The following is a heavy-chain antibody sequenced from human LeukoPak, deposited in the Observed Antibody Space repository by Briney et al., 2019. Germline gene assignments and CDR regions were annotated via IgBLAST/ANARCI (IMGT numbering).Heavy chain of an antibody. Sequence: SETLSLTCGVYGGSFSDNYWSWIRQPPGKGLEWIGDINHSGSTNYNPSLKSRVTISVDTSNNQFSLRLTSVTAADTAVYYCARAKPKNVVRGLIMRRESRYYFDYWGQGTLVTVSS. CDR1: GGSFSDNY. J-gene: IGHJ4*02. CDR3: ARAKPKNVVRGLIMRRESRYYFDY. CDR2: INHSGST. D-gene: IGHD3-10*01. V-gene: IGHV4-34*01.